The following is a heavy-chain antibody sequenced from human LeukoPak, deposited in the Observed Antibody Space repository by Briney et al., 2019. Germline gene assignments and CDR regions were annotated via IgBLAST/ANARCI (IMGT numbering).Heavy chain of an antibody. CDR3: ARVFRMITFGGRGYYFDY. V-gene: IGHV4-39*07. D-gene: IGHD3-16*01. Sequence: SETLSLTCTVSGGSISSSSYYWGCIRQPPGKGLECIGSIYYSGSTYYNPSLKSRVTISVDTSKNQFSLKLSSVTAADTAVYYCARVFRMITFGGRGYYFDYWGQGTLVTVSS. CDR2: IYYSGST. J-gene: IGHJ4*02. CDR1: GGSISSSSYY.